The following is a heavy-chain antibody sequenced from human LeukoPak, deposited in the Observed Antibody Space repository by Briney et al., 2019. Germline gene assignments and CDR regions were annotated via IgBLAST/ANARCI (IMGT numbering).Heavy chain of an antibody. CDR3: ARRGPQRQLLYPFDY. CDR2: IYPGDSDT. D-gene: IGHD2-2*02. Sequence: GESLKISCKGSGYSFTSYWIGWVRQMPGKGLEWMGIIYPGDSDTRYSPSFQGQVTISADKSISTAYLQWSSLKASDTATYYCARRGPQRQLLYPFDYWGQGTLVTVSS. J-gene: IGHJ4*02. V-gene: IGHV5-51*01. CDR1: GYSFTSYW.